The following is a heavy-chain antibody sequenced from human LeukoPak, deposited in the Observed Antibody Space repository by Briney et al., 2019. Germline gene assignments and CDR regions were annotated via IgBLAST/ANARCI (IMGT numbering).Heavy chain of an antibody. V-gene: IGHV1-69*06. J-gene: IGHJ4*02. CDR3: ARGGRISAGDLGPLYGSGSYIFDY. Sequence: ASVKVSCKASGGTFSSYAISWVRQAPGQGLEWMGGIIPIFGTANYAQKFQGRVTITADKSTSTAYMELSSLRSEDTAVYYCARGGRISAGDLGPLYGSGSYIFDYWGQGTLVTVSS. CDR1: GGTFSSYA. D-gene: IGHD3-10*01. CDR2: IIPIFGTA.